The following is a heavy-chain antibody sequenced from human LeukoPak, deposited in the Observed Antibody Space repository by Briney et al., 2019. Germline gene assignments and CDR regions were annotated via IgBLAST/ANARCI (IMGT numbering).Heavy chain of an antibody. V-gene: IGHV1-69*06. Sequence: SVKVSCKASGGTFSSYAISWVRQAPGQGLEWMGGIIPIFGTANYAQKFQGRVTITADKSTSTAYMELSSLRSEDTAVYYCARVDDSSSSPLDYWGQGTLVTVSS. D-gene: IGHD6-6*01. CDR1: GGTFSSYA. CDR2: IIPIFGTA. CDR3: ARVDDSSSSPLDY. J-gene: IGHJ4*02.